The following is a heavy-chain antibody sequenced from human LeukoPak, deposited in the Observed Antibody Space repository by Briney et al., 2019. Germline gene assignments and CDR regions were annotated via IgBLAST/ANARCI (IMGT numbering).Heavy chain of an antibody. Sequence: ASVKVSCKASGYTFTSYDINWVRQATGQGLEWMGWMNPNSGNTGYAQKFQGRVTMTRNTSISTAYMELSSLRSEDTAVYYCARAPYCSGGSCYYYFDYWGQGTLVTVSS. CDR3: ARAPYCSGGSCYYYFDY. D-gene: IGHD2-15*01. CDR1: GYTFTSYD. V-gene: IGHV1-8*01. CDR2: MNPNSGNT. J-gene: IGHJ4*02.